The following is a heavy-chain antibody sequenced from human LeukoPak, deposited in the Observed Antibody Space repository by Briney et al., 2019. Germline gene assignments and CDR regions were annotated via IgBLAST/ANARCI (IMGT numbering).Heavy chain of an antibody. J-gene: IGHJ5*02. Sequence: PGGSLRLSCAASGFTFNDYYMSWIRQAPGKGLEWLSYINIGGTNTHYADSVKGRFTISRDDAKKSLYLEMNNLRAEDTAVYYCATDGAGFDTWGQGVLVTVSS. CDR3: ATDGAGFDT. CDR1: GFTFNDYY. V-gene: IGHV3-11*01. CDR2: INIGGTNT.